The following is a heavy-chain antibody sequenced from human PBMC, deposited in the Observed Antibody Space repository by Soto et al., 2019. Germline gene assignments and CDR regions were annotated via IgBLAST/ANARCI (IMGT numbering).Heavy chain of an antibody. J-gene: IGHJ4*02. CDR3: ARDGSDYDVSGYYPLVY. CDR2: IYSGGST. CDR1: GFTVSGNY. D-gene: IGHD3-22*01. Sequence: EVQLVESGGGLVQPGGSLRLSCAASGFTVSGNYMSWVRQAPGKGLEWVSLIYSGGSTYYADSVRDRFTISRDNSHNTLFLQMTRLRAEDTAVYYCARDGSDYDVSGYYPLVYWGQGTLVTVSS. V-gene: IGHV3-66*01.